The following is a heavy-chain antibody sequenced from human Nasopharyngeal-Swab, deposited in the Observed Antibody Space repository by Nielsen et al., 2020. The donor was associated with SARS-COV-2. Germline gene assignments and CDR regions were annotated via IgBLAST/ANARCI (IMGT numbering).Heavy chain of an antibody. CDR3: ARMGDLDIVVVPAALWAFDI. V-gene: IGHV4-59*01. CDR1: GGSISSYY. Sequence: ESLKISCTVSGGSISSYYWSWIRQPPGKGLEWIGYIYYSGSTNYNPSLKSRVTISVDTSKNQFSLKLSSVTAADTAVYYCARMGDLDIVVVPAALWAFDIWGQGTMVTVSS. J-gene: IGHJ3*02. CDR2: IYYSGST. D-gene: IGHD2-2*03.